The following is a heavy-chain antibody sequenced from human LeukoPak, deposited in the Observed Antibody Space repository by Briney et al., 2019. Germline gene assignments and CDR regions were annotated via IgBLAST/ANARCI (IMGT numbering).Heavy chain of an antibody. J-gene: IGHJ4*02. CDR2: INHSGST. CDR1: GGSFSGYY. Sequence: PSETLSLTCAVYGGSFSGYYWSWIRQPPGKGLEWIGEINHSGSTNYNPSLKSRVTISVDTSKNQFSLKLSSVTAADTAVYYCARDNRSHCSSTSCYMFDYWGQGTLVNVSS. D-gene: IGHD2-2*02. CDR3: ARDNRSHCSSTSCYMFDY. V-gene: IGHV4-34*01.